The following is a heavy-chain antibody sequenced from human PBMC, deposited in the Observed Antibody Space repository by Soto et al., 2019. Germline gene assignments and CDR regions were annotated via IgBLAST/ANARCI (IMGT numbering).Heavy chain of an antibody. CDR1: GGSISSYY. J-gene: IGHJ4*02. CDR3: ARDIGVGATPTGNFDY. Sequence: SETLSLTCTVSGGSISSYYWSWIRQPPGKGLEWIGYIYYSGSTNYNPSLKSRVTISVDTSKNQFSLKLSSVTAADTAVYYCARDIGVGATPTGNFDYRGPGPLVTLSS. D-gene: IGHD1-26*01. CDR2: IYYSGST. V-gene: IGHV4-59*01.